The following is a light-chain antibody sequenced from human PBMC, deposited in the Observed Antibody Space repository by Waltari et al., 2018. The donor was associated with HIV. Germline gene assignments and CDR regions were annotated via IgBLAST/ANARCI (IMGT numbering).Light chain of an antibody. CDR2: DVS. CDR1: SSDIGSYNR. CDR3: SSYTTSSTF. V-gene: IGLV2-14*01. J-gene: IGLJ2*01. Sequence: QSALTQPASVSGSPGQSITISCTGTSSDIGSYNRVSWYQQHPGKAPKLMIYDVSNQPSGVSDRFSGSKSGNTASLTISGLQAEDEAHYYCSSYTTSSTFFGGGTKLTVL.